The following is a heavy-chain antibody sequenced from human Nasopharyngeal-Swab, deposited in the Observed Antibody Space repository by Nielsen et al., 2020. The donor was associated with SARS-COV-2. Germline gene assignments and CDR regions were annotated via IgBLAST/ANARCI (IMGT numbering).Heavy chain of an antibody. CDR1: GGSFSHYY. Sequence: SETLSLTCAVFGGSFSHYYWTWIPQPPGQELEWIGEFKYGGSSNYTPSLTSRVTTSLDTSKNQSSLELSSVTAADTAVYYCARGAPSSYWFDPWGQGTLVTVSS. V-gene: IGHV4-34*01. CDR3: ARGAPSSYWFDP. J-gene: IGHJ5*02. CDR2: FKYGGSS.